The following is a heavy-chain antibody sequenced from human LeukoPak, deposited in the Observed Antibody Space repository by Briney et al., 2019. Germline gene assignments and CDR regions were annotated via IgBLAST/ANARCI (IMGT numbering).Heavy chain of an antibody. J-gene: IGHJ4*02. V-gene: IGHV4-59*01. Sequence: SETLSLTCTVSGGSISSYYWSWIRQPPGKGLEWIGYIYYSGSTNYNPSLKSRVTISVDTSKSQFSLKLSSVTAADTAVYYCARAKYSGSYSYYFDHWGQGTLVTVSS. CDR2: IYYSGST. CDR1: GGSISSYY. D-gene: IGHD1-26*01. CDR3: ARAKYSGSYSYYFDH.